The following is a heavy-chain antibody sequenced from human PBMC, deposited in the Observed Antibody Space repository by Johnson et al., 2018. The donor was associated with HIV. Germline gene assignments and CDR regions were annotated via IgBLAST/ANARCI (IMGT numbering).Heavy chain of an antibody. V-gene: IGHV3-30*02. CDR1: GFTFSSYG. Sequence: QVQLVESGGGVVQPGGSLRLSCAASGFTFSSYGMHWVRQAPGKGLEWVAFIRYDGSNKYSADSVKGRFTISRDNSKNTLYLQMNSLRAEDTAVYYCAKHPDAFDIWGQGTMVTVSS. J-gene: IGHJ3*02. CDR3: AKHPDAFDI. CDR2: IRYDGSNK.